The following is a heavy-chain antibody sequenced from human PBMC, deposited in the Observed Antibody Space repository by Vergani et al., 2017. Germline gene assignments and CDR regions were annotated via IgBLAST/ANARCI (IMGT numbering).Heavy chain of an antibody. Sequence: QVQLQQSGAGLLKPSETLSLMCGLYGGLFRGYYWSWIRQSPGKGLEGIGEIDHSGSANYNPSLKTRGIISVDTSKNQFSLKLTSVTAADTAVYYCARHGPGYYHYYMHVWGKGTTVTVSS. V-gene: IGHV4-34*02. J-gene: IGHJ6*03. CDR3: ARHGPGYYHYYMHV. CDR1: GGLFRGYY. CDR2: IDHSGSA. D-gene: IGHD2-8*01.